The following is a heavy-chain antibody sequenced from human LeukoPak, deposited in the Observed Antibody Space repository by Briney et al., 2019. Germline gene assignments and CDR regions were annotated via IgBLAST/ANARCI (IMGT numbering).Heavy chain of an antibody. CDR1: GFTFDAYA. D-gene: IGHD6-19*01. CDR2: ISANGENT. Sequence: GGSLRLSCTASGFTFDAYAMYWVRQAPGKGLEWVSLISANGENTYYADSVKGRFTISRDNSKNTLYLQMNSLRAEDTAVYYCAKDGSGWYVLDYWGQGTLVTVSS. J-gene: IGHJ4*02. V-gene: IGHV3-43*02. CDR3: AKDGSGWYVLDY.